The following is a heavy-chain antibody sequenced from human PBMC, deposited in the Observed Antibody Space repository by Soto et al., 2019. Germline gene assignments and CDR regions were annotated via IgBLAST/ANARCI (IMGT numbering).Heavy chain of an antibody. Sequence: ASVKVSCKVSGYTFTSYYMHWVRQAPGQGLEWMGIINPSGGSTSYAQKFQGRVTMTRDTSTSTVYMELSSLRSEDTAVYYCARDYYGSGSYYNKNGMDVWGQGTTVTVSS. V-gene: IGHV1-46*01. CDR3: ARDYYGSGSYYNKNGMDV. CDR2: INPSGGST. D-gene: IGHD3-10*01. J-gene: IGHJ6*02. CDR1: GYTFTSYY.